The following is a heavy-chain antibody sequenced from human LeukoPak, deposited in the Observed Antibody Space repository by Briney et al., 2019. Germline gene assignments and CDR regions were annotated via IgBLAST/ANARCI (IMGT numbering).Heavy chain of an antibody. Sequence: SETLSLTCTVSGYSISSGYYWGWIRQPPGKGLEWIGRIYYSGSTYYNPSLKSRVTISVDTSKNQFSLKLSSVTAADTAVYYCARDYDYGDYGGTGYFQQWGQGTLVTVSS. CDR3: ARDYDYGDYGGTGYFQQ. CDR1: GYSISSGYY. V-gene: IGHV4-38-2*02. D-gene: IGHD4-17*01. CDR2: IYYSGST. J-gene: IGHJ1*01.